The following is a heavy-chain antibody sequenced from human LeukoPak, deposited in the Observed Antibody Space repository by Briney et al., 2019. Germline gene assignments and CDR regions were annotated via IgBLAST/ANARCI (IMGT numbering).Heavy chain of an antibody. CDR3: AKDLPDYGDYIEGY. CDR1: GFTFSSFG. V-gene: IGHV3-23*01. Sequence: PGGSLRLSCAASGFTFSSFGMSWVRQAPGKGLEWVSTISGSGGIIDYADSVKGRFTFSRDNSRNMLYLQMNSLRAEDTAVYYCAKDLPDYGDYIEGYWGQGTLVTVXS. CDR2: ISGSGGII. D-gene: IGHD4-17*01. J-gene: IGHJ1*01.